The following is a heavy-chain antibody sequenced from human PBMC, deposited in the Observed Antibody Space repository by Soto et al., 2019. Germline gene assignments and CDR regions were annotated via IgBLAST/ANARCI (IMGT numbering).Heavy chain of an antibody. D-gene: IGHD3-10*01. J-gene: IGHJ5*02. CDR1: DGSFSGYY. CDR2: INHNGRT. Sequence: QVQLQQWGAGLLKPSETLSLTCAVYDGSFSGYYWNWIRQYPGKGLEWIGEINHNGRTNYNPSLESRVTHSVDTSKNQFSLKMRSVTAADTAVYYCGSGSYYIRGLDPWGQGTPVTVSS. CDR3: GSGSYYIRGLDP. V-gene: IGHV4-34*01.